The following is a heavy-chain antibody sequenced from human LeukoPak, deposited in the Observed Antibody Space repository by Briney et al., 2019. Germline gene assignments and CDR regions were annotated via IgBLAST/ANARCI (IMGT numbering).Heavy chain of an antibody. CDR3: ATAPILRGEGGEHYKYGMDV. J-gene: IGHJ6*02. CDR2: IYHNGTP. D-gene: IGHD2-2*02. Sequence: SETLSLTRAVSVGSINSGNWWSWARQSPGKGLEWIGEIYHNGTPNYNPSLKSRVTISADTFKNHFSLKMTSVTAADTAVYYCATAPILRGEGGEHYKYGMDVWGQGTTVIVSS. CDR1: VGSINSGNW. V-gene: IGHV4-4*02.